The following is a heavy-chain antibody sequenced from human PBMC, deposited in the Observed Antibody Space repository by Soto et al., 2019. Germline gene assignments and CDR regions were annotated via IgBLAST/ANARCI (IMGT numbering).Heavy chain of an antibody. CDR2: ISSSGRYI. Sequence: EVQLVESGGGLVNPGGSLRLSCAASGFTFSTYGMSWVRQAPGKGLEWVSSISSSGRYIYYADSVKGRFTISRGDANNSLYLQMTSLRAEDTAVYYCARYPYDILSAYYYDYWGPGTLVTVSS. J-gene: IGHJ4*02. V-gene: IGHV3-21*01. CDR1: GFTFSTYG. D-gene: IGHD3-9*01. CDR3: ARYPYDILSAYYYDY.